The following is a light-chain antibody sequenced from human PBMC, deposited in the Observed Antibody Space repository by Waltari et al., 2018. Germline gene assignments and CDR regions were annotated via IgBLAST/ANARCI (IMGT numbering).Light chain of an antibody. V-gene: IGLV2-23*01. CDR3: CSYAGRSTYLV. CDR1: SRAVWGSDL. J-gene: IGLJ2*01. CDR2: EGS. Sequence: QSALTQPASVSGSPGPSITIPCTGTSRAVWGSDLVSWYQQHSGKAPKLMIYEGSKRPSAVSNRFSGSKSGNTASLTISGLQAEDEADYYCCSYAGRSTYLVFGGGTKVTVL.